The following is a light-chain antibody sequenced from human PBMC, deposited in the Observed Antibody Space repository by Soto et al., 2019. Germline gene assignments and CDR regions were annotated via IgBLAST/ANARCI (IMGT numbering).Light chain of an antibody. CDR2: EVS. CDR1: SSDVGGYNY. Sequence: SALTQPASVSGSPGQSITISCTGTSSDVGGYNYVSWYQQHPGKAPKLMIYEVSNRPSGVSNRFSGSKSGNTASLTISGLQAEDEADYYCSSYTSSSTPRYVFGTGTKVTVL. CDR3: SSYTSSSTPRYV. V-gene: IGLV2-14*01. J-gene: IGLJ1*01.